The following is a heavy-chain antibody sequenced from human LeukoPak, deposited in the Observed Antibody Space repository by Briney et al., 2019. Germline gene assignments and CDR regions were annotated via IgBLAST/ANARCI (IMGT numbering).Heavy chain of an antibody. CDR2: ISYDGSNK. CDR1: GFTFSSYA. D-gene: IGHD6-19*01. J-gene: IGHJ4*02. V-gene: IGHV3-30*04. Sequence: GGSLRLSCAAPGFTFSSYAMHWVRQAPGKGLEWVAVISYDGSNKYYADSVKGRFTIFRDDSKNTLYLQMNSLRAEDTAVYYCARDAYSSGSSFFYWGQGTLVTVSS. CDR3: ARDAYSSGSSFFY.